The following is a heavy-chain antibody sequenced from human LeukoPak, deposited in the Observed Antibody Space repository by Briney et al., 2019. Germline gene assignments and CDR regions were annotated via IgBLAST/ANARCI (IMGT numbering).Heavy chain of an antibody. CDR1: GYTFTGYY. Sequence: GASVKVSCKASGYTFTGYYMHWVRQAPGLGLEWMGLISPNSGGTNYAQKFQGRVTMTRDTSISTAYMELSRLRSDDTAVYYCAAIYSSSWSTFDYWGQGTLVTVSS. CDR3: AAIYSSSWSTFDY. V-gene: IGHV1-2*02. CDR2: ISPNSGGT. J-gene: IGHJ4*02. D-gene: IGHD6-13*01.